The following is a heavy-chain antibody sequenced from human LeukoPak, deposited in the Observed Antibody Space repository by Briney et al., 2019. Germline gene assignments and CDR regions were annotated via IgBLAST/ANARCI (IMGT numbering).Heavy chain of an antibody. V-gene: IGHV4-34*01. D-gene: IGHD2-2*01. Sequence: SETLSLTCAVYGGSFSGYYWSWIRQPPGKGLEWMGEINHSGSTNYNPSLKSRVTISVDTSKNQFSLKLSSVTAADTAVYYCARQIVVVPAAMWDYYYYYMDVWGKGTTVTVSS. J-gene: IGHJ6*03. CDR2: INHSGST. CDR3: ARQIVVVPAAMWDYYYYYMDV. CDR1: GGSFSGYY.